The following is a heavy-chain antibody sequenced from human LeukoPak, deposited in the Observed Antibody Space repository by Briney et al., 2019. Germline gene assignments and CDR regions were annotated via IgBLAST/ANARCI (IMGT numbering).Heavy chain of an antibody. CDR1: GFTFSSYS. CDR2: ISSSSSYI. J-gene: IGHJ4*02. CDR3: ARDLGDCSGGSCYYYDY. V-gene: IGHV3-21*01. D-gene: IGHD2-15*01. Sequence: GGSLRLSCAASGFTFSSYSMNWVRQAPGKGLEWVSSISSSSSYIYYADSVKGRFTISRDNAKNSLYLQMNRLRAEDTAVYYCARDLGDCSGGSCYYYDYWGQGTLVTVSS.